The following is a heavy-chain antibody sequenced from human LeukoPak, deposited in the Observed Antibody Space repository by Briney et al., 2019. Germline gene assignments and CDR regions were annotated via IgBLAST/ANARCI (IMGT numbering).Heavy chain of an antibody. Sequence: GGSLRLSCAASGSSISTYEMNWVRQAPGKGLEWISYITGDGKTKYYAPSVKGRFTISRDNAKNSVYLQMSSLRAEDTAVYYCARDLSIDYWGQGTLVTVSS. CDR1: GSSISTYE. J-gene: IGHJ4*02. V-gene: IGHV3-48*03. CDR3: ARDLSIDY. CDR2: ITGDGKTK.